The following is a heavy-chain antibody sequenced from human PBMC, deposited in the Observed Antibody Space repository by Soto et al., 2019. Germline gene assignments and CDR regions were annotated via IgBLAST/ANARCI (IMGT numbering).Heavy chain of an antibody. J-gene: IGHJ4*02. CDR3: ATYLNPFTFDY. D-gene: IGHD2-21*01. CDR1: GGSINKNW. CDR2: IYHSGGI. V-gene: IGHV4-4*02. Sequence: SETLSLTCAVSGGSINKNWWSWLRQPPGMALEWIAEIYHSGGINYNPSLKSRVTLSIDKSKNHLSLNLLSVTAADTAVYYCATYLNPFTFDYWGQGALVTVSS.